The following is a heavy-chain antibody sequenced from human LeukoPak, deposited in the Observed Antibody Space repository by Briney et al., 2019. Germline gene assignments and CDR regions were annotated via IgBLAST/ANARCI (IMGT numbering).Heavy chain of an antibody. J-gene: IGHJ4*02. D-gene: IGHD5-12*01. CDR2: ISGYNGNT. V-gene: IGHV1-18*01. CDR3: ARSSLGTITAGPFDY. CDR1: GYTFISYG. Sequence: ASVKVSCKASGYTFISYGIAWVRQAPGQGLEWMGWISGYNGNTNYAQKLQGRVSMTTDTSTTTAYMELRSLTSDDTALYYCARSSLGTITAGPFDYWGQGTLVTVSS.